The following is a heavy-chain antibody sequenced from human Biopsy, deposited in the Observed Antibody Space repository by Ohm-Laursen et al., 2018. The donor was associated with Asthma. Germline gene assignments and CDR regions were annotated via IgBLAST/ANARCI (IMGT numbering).Heavy chain of an antibody. Sequence: GSSVKVSCKTSGYTFNSAGITWVRQAPGQGLEWMGWISVYNGNTKVAQKLQDRVTMITGTSMSTAYMELRSLRSDDTAVYFCARAVDYSHYYGIDVWGQGTTVTVS. J-gene: IGHJ6*02. CDR3: ARAVDYSHYYGIDV. CDR1: GYTFNSAG. V-gene: IGHV1-18*01. CDR2: ISVYNGNT. D-gene: IGHD3-10*01.